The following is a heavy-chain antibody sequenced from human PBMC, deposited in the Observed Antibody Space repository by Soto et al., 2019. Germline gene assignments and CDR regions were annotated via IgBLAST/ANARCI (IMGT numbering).Heavy chain of an antibody. D-gene: IGHD2-15*01. CDR3: AVLGYCRGGSCSRAECFQH. CDR1: GYTFTIYG. J-gene: IGHJ1*01. CDR2: ISAYNGNT. Sequence: ASVKVSCKASGYTFTIYGISWVRQAPGQGLEWMGWISAYNGNTNYAQKLQGRVTMTTDTSTSTAYMELRSLRSDDTAVYYCAVLGYCRGGSCSRAECFQHWGQGTLVTVSS. V-gene: IGHV1-18*01.